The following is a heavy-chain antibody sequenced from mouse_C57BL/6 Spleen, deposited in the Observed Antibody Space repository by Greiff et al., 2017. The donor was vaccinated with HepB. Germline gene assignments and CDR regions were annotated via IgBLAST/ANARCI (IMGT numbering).Heavy chain of an antibody. CDR2: ISYDGSN. J-gene: IGHJ4*01. CDR1: GYSITSGYY. V-gene: IGHV3-6*01. CDR3: ARDERAMDY. Sequence: ESGPGLVKPSQSLSLTCSVTGYSITSGYYWNWILQFPGNKLEWMGYISYDGSNNYNPSLKNRISITRDTSKNQFFLKLNSVTTEDTATYYCARDERAMDYWGQGTSVTVSS.